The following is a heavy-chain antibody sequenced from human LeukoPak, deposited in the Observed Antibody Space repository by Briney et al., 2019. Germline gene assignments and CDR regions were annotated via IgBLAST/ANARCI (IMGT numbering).Heavy chain of an antibody. D-gene: IGHD1-14*01. Sequence: GGSLRLSCSASGFTFTTYGMIWVRQAPGKGLEWALGISGSGSNTYYADSAKGRFTSSRDYSKRTVYLQMNSLRAEDTAVYYCAKNGEPHYYMDVLGKGTTVTVSS. CDR2: ISGSGSNT. CDR1: GFTFTTYG. J-gene: IGHJ6*03. V-gene: IGHV3-23*01. CDR3: AKNGEPHYYMDV.